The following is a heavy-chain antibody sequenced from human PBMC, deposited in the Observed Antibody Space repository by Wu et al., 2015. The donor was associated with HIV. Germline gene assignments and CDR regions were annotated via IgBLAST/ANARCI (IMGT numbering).Heavy chain of an antibody. V-gene: IGHV1-2*02. Sequence: QVQLMQSGAEVKKPGASVKVSCKTSGYSFIDNYIHWVRQAPGQGLEWMGWINPNSGGSKSPQKFQGRATMTRDTSVSTVYLELTRLKFDDTAIYYCTKDYGIVGSTLPEYFQHWGQGTLVTVSS. CDR2: INPNSGGS. J-gene: IGHJ1*01. CDR1: GYSFIDNY. D-gene: IGHD1-26*01. CDR3: TKDYGIVGSTLPEYFQH.